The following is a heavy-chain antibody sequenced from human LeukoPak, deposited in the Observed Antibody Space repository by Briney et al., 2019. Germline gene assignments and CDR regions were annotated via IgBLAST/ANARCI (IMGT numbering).Heavy chain of an antibody. CDR1: GGSISSGGYY. Sequence: SETLSLTCTVSGGSISSGGYYWSWIRQHPGKGLEWIGEINHSGSTNYNPSLKSRVTISVDTSKNQFSLRLSSVTAADTAVYYCAREGRWFDPWGQGTLVTVSS. J-gene: IGHJ5*02. CDR3: AREGRWFDP. V-gene: IGHV4-31*03. CDR2: INHSGST.